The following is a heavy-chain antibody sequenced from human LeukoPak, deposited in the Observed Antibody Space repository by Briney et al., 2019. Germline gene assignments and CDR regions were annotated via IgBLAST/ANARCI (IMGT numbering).Heavy chain of an antibody. D-gene: IGHD1-26*01. J-gene: IGHJ4*02. V-gene: IGHV3-30-3*02. CDR3: AKPVGATPDY. CDR1: GFTFSSYA. CDR2: ISYDGSNK. Sequence: GGSLRLSCAASGFTFSSYAMHWVRQAPGKGLEWVAVISYDGSNKYYADSVKGRFTISRDNSKNTLYLQMNSLRAEDTAVYYCAKPVGATPDYWGQGTLVTVSS.